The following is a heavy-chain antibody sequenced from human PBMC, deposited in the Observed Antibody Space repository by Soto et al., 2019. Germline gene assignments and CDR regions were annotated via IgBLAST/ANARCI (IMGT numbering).Heavy chain of an antibody. D-gene: IGHD3-22*01. V-gene: IGHV1-69*06. CDR2: IVPKFTTA. J-gene: IGHJ1*01. CDR3: ARENFTADHFDSAGYWPLHH. Sequence: QVQLVQSGAEVKKPGSSVRVSCKTSGGTFTEYGVSWVRQAPGQGLEWMGGIVPKFTTANYAQKLQGRGTITADRSTNTVYLRLGSLTSEDTAVYFCARENFTADHFDSAGYWPLHHWGQGTLVSVS. CDR1: GGTFTEYG.